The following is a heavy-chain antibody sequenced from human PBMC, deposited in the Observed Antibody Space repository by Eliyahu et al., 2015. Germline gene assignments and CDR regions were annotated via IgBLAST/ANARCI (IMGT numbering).Heavy chain of an antibody. D-gene: IGHD3-22*01. V-gene: IGHV5-10-1*03. J-gene: IGHJ5*02. CDR2: IDPSDSYT. CDR1: GYXFTXHW. Sequence: EVQLVQSGAEVKKPGESXRISCKGSGYXFTXHWTSWVRQMPGKGLEWMGRIDPSDSYTNYSPSFQGHVTISADKSISTAYLQWSSLKASDTAMYYCARHTYYYDSIQLGGLWFDPWGQGTLVTVSS. CDR3: ARHTYYYDSIQLGGLWFDP.